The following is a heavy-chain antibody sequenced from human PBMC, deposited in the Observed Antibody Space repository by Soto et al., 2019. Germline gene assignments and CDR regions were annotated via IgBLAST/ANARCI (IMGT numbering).Heavy chain of an antibody. J-gene: IGHJ2*01. Sequence: EVQLLESGGGLVQPGGSLRLSCAASGFTFSSYAMSWVRQAPGKGLEWVSAIIGSGGSTYYADSVKGRFTISRDNSKNTLYLQMNSLRAEDTAVYYCAKDTLDCSGGSCSIWYFDLWGRGTLVTVSS. CDR1: GFTFSSYA. D-gene: IGHD2-15*01. CDR2: IIGSGGST. CDR3: AKDTLDCSGGSCSIWYFDL. V-gene: IGHV3-23*01.